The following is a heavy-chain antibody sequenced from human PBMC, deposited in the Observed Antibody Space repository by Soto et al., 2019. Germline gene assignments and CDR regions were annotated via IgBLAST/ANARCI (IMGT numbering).Heavy chain of an antibody. Sequence: ASVKVSFKASGYTFTGYYMHWVRQAPGQGLEWMGWINPNSGGTNYAQKFQGRVTMTRDTSISTAYMELSRLRSDDTAVYYCARGRVGDSSGYIGYWGQGTLVTVSS. V-gene: IGHV1-2*02. CDR1: GYTFTGYY. J-gene: IGHJ4*02. CDR3: ARGRVGDSSGYIGY. CDR2: INPNSGGT. D-gene: IGHD3-22*01.